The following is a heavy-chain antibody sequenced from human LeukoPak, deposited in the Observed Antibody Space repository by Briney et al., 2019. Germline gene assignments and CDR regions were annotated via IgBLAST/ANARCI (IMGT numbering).Heavy chain of an antibody. D-gene: IGHD3-10*01. CDR1: GFTFSDYG. Sequence: GGSLRLSCAASGFTFSDYGMNWVRQAPGKRLQWVSYISGTSTTIYYTDSVKGRFTISRDNAKNSLYLQMNSLRDEDTAVYYCARRFGSWGQGTLVTVSA. V-gene: IGHV3-48*02. J-gene: IGHJ4*02. CDR3: ARRFGS. CDR2: ISGTSTTI.